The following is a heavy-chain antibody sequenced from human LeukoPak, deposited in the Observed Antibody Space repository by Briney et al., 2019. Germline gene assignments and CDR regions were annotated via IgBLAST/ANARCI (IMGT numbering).Heavy chain of an antibody. CDR2: MNQDESQK. V-gene: IGHV3-7*01. J-gene: IGHJ4*02. D-gene: IGHD3-3*01. Sequence: GGSLRLSCEASGATFSDFWMTWVRQAPGKGLEWVATMNQDESQKYYVDSVKGRFTISRDNAKNALFLQMNSLRGEDTAIYYCAKEPLTYYDFWSGLDLDYWGQGTLVTVSS. CDR3: AKEPLTYYDFWSGLDLDY. CDR1: GATFSDFW.